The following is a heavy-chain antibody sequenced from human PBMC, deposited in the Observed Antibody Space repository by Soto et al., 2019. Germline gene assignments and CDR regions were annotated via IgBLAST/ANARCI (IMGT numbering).Heavy chain of an antibody. CDR2: IYYSGST. V-gene: IGHV4-61*01. CDR1: GGSVSSGSHY. Sequence: QVQLQESGPGLVKPSETLSLTRTVSGGSVSSGSHYWSWIRQPPGKGLEWIGYIYYSGSTNYNPSLKSRVTISVDTSKNQFSLKLSSVTAADTAVYYCARVATAMVDYWGQGTLVTVSS. D-gene: IGHD5-18*01. CDR3: ARVATAMVDY. J-gene: IGHJ4*02.